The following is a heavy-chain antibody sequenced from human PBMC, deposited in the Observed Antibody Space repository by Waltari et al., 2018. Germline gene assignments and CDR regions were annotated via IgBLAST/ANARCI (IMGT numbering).Heavy chain of an antibody. V-gene: IGHV3-23*01. Sequence: EVQLLESGGGLVQPGGSLRLSCTASGVTFSSFSMSWFRQAPGKGLEGVSSIGMSGANTYYATSGKGRFTGSRDNSKNTVYLQINSLRAEDTATYYCVKDRPDWPIDYWGQGTLVTVSS. CDR2: IGMSGANT. J-gene: IGHJ4*02. CDR1: GVTFSSFS. D-gene: IGHD3-9*01. CDR3: VKDRPDWPIDY.